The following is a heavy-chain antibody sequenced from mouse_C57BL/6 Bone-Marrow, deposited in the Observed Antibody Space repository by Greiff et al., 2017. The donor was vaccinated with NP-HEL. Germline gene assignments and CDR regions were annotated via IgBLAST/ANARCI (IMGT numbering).Heavy chain of an antibody. J-gene: IGHJ2*01. CDR1: GFTFSSYG. Sequence: EVMLVESGGDLVKPGGSLKLSCAASGFTFSSYGMSWVRQTPDKRLEWVATISSGGSYTYYLDSVKGRFTISRDNAKNTLYLQMSSLKSEDTAMYYCARRIYGSSYFDYWGQGTTLTVSS. D-gene: IGHD1-1*01. CDR2: ISSGGSYT. CDR3: ARRIYGSSYFDY. V-gene: IGHV5-6*02.